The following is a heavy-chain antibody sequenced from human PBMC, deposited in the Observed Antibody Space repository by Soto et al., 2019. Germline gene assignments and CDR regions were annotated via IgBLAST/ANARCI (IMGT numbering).Heavy chain of an antibody. CDR3: ARFGYCSGGSGYSGRYYCYGMDV. V-gene: IGHV4-34*01. CDR2: INHSGST. J-gene: IGHJ6*02. CDR1: GGSFSGYY. Sequence: PSETLSLTCAVYGGSFSGYYWSWIRQPPGKGLEWIGEINHSGSTNYNPSLKSRVTISVDTSKNQFSLKLSSVTAADTAFYYCARFGYCSGGSGYSGRYYCYGMDVWGQGTTVTVSS. D-gene: IGHD2-15*01.